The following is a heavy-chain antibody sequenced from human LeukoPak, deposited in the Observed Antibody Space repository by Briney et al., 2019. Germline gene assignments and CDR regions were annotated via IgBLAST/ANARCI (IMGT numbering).Heavy chain of an antibody. V-gene: IGHV4-59*01. J-gene: IGHJ5*02. CDR3: ARDGLGVNWFDP. CDR1: GGSISSYY. Sequence: PSETLSLTCTVSGGSISSYYWSWIRQPPGKGLEWIGYIYYSGSTNYNPSLKSRVTISVDTSKNQFSLKLSSVTAADTAVYYCARDGLGVNWFDPWGQGTLVTVSS. D-gene: IGHD1-26*01. CDR2: IYYSGST.